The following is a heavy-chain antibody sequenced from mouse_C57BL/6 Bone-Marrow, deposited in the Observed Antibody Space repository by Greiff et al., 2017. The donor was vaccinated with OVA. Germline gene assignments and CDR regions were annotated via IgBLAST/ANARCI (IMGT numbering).Heavy chain of an antibody. CDR1: GFNIKNTY. CDR3: ARGNFGSSFYAMDY. V-gene: IGHV14-3*01. J-gene: IGHJ4*01. Sequence: EVMLVESVAELVRPGASVKLSCTASGFNIKNTYLPFFPPLPSPVLSWICRIDPANDNTKYAPKFQGKATMTADTSSNTAYLQLSSLSSEDTAVYCCARGNFGSSFYAMDYWGQGTSVTVSS. D-gene: IGHD1-1*01. CDR2: IDPANDNT.